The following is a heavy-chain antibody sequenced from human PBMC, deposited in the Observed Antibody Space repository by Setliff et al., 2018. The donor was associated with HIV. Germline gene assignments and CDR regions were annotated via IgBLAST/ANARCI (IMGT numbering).Heavy chain of an antibody. V-gene: IGHV3-48*04. D-gene: IGHD5-12*01. Sequence: GGSLRLSCAASGFTFSTYSMNWVRQAPGKGLEWISYISTSTRTIYYAESVKGRFTISRDNTKNSVYLQMNSLGAEDAGVYYCGRVTGGYSGFASFWGQGTLVTVSS. CDR1: GFTFSTYS. CDR3: GRVTGGYSGFASF. CDR2: ISTSTRTI. J-gene: IGHJ1*01.